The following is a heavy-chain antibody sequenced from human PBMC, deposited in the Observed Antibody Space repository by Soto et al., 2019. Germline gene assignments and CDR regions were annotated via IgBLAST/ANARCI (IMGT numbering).Heavy chain of an antibody. J-gene: IGHJ4*02. V-gene: IGHV3-30*18. CDR2: ISYDGSNK. Sequence: QVQLVESGGGVVQPGRSLRLSCAASGFTFSSYGMHWVRQAPGKGLEWVAVISYDGSNKYYADSVKGRFTISRDNSKNTLYLQMNSLRAEDTAVYYCAKDRGSGNGAVAGTFDYWGQGTLVTVSS. CDR1: GFTFSSYG. CDR3: AKDRGSGNGAVAGTFDY. D-gene: IGHD6-19*01.